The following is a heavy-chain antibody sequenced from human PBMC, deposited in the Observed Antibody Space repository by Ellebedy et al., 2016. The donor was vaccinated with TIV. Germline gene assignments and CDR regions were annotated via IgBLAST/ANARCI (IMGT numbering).Heavy chain of an antibody. J-gene: IGHJ6*02. CDR1: GFTFSSYS. Sequence: GESLKISCAASGFTFSSYSMNWVRQAPGKGLEWVSSISSSSSYIYYADSVKGRFTISRDDAKNTAYLQMNSLRAEDTAVYYCAIDRFYGMDLWGQGTTVTVSS. V-gene: IGHV3-21*01. CDR2: ISSSSSYI. CDR3: AIDRFYGMDL.